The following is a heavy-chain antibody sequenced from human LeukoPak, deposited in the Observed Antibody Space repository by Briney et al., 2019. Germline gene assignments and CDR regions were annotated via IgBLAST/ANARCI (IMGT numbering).Heavy chain of an antibody. D-gene: IGHD3-16*01. CDR2: ISIRGSTI. J-gene: IGHJ4*02. Sequence: GGSLRLSCAASGFTFSDYYMSWIRQAPGKGLEWVSYISIRGSTIYYADSVKGRFTISRDNAKNTLFLQMNGLRAEDTALYYCARRVSVGEPYDYWGQGTLVTVSS. CDR3: ARRVSVGEPYDY. CDR1: GFTFSDYY. V-gene: IGHV3-11*01.